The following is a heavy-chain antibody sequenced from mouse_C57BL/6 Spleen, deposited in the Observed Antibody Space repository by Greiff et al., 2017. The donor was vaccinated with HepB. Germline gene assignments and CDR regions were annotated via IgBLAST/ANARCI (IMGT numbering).Heavy chain of an antibody. CDR3: ARGNGNYDY. D-gene: IGHD2-1*01. Sequence: VQLQQSVAELVRPGASVKLSCTASGFNIKNPYMHWVKQRPEQGLEWIGRIDPANGNTKYAPKFQGKATITADTSSNTAYLQLSSLTSEDTAIYYCARGNGNYDYWGQGTTLTVSS. CDR1: GFNIKNPY. CDR2: IDPANGNT. V-gene: IGHV14-3*01. J-gene: IGHJ2*01.